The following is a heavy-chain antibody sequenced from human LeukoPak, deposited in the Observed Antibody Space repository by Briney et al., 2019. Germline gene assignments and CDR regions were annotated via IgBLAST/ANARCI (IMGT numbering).Heavy chain of an antibody. CDR3: ATNERGWELPRSQY. J-gene: IGHJ4*02. V-gene: IGHV3-23*01. D-gene: IGHD1-26*01. CDR1: RFTFSNYA. CDR2: ISASGADT. Sequence: GGSLGLSCAASRFTFSNYAMTWVRQAPGRGLEWVSAISASGADTYSADPVRGRFTISRDNSQSTLHLQMNSLTAEDAAVYYCATNERGWELPRSQYWGQGALVTVSS.